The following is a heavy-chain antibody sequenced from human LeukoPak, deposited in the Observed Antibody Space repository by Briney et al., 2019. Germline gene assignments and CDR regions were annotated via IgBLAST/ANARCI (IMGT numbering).Heavy chain of an antibody. CDR2: IRSKAYGVTT. D-gene: IGHD3-3*01. CDR1: GFTFGDYA. Sequence: PGGSLRLSCTASGFTFGDYAMSWVRQAPGKGLEWVGFIRSKAYGVTTEYAASVKGRFTISRDDSKSIAYLQMNSLKTEDTAVYYCTSYDFWSGLYYYYYMDVWGKGTTVTVSS. J-gene: IGHJ6*03. V-gene: IGHV3-49*04. CDR3: TSYDFWSGLYYYYYMDV.